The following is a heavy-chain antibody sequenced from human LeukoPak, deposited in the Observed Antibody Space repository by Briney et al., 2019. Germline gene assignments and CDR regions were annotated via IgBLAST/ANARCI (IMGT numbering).Heavy chain of an antibody. V-gene: IGHV3-9*01. Sequence: GGSLRLSCAASGFTFDDYAMHWVRQAPGKGLEWISGVSWNSGSLGYADSVKGRFTISRDNAKNSLYLQMNSLRAEDTALYYCAKDIGGAYCSSYSCWGSYFDSWGQGTLVTVSS. CDR1: GFTFDDYA. CDR2: VSWNSGSL. D-gene: IGHD2-15*01. CDR3: AKDIGGAYCSSYSCWGSYFDS. J-gene: IGHJ4*02.